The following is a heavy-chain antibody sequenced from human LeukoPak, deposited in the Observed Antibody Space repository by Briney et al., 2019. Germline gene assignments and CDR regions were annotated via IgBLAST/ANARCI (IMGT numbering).Heavy chain of an antibody. D-gene: IGHD3-22*01. CDR3: ARETNYYDSSGYVFDY. Sequence: ASVKVSCKVSGYTLTELSMHWVRQAPGRGLEWMGGFDPEDGETIYAQKFQGRVTMTEDTSTDTAYMELSSLRAEDTAVYYCARETNYYDSSGYVFDYWGQGTLVTVSS. V-gene: IGHV1-24*01. CDR2: FDPEDGET. J-gene: IGHJ4*02. CDR1: GYTLTELS.